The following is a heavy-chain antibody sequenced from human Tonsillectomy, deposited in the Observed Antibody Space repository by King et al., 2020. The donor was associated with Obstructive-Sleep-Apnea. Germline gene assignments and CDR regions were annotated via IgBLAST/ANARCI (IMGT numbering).Heavy chain of an antibody. CDR2: IIPKFGTP. CDR3: ARALRGGSGWYYFDV. CDR1: GGTFINYS. J-gene: IGHJ4*02. V-gene: IGHV1-69*01. D-gene: IGHD6-19*01. Sequence: QLVQSGAEVKKPGSSVKVSCRASGGTFINYSITWLRQAPGQGPERVGAIIPKFGTPNYAQKFQGRVTITADESRNTAYMELTSLRFDDTAVYYCARALRGGSGWYYFDVWGQGTLVTVSS.